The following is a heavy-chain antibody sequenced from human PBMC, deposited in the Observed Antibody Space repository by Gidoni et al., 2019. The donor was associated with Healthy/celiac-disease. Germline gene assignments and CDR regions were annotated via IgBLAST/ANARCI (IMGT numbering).Heavy chain of an antibody. CDR2: IYYSGST. CDR1: GGSISSSSYY. J-gene: IGHJ4*02. CDR3: ARRVYSGSHTGFDY. D-gene: IGHD1-26*01. Sequence: QLQLQESGPGLVKPSETLSLTCTVSGGSISSSSYYWGWIRQPPGKGLEWIGSIYYSGSTYYNPSLKSRVTISVDTSKNQFSLKLSSVTAADTAVYYCARRVYSGSHTGFDYWGQGTLVTVSS. V-gene: IGHV4-39*01.